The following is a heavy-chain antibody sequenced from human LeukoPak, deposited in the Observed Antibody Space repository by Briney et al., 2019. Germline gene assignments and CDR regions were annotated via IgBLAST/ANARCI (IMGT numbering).Heavy chain of an antibody. Sequence: PGGSLRLSCAASGFTFSSYGMHWVRQAPGKGLEWVAFIRYDGSNKYYADSVKGRFTISRDNSKNTLYLQMNSLRAEDTAVYYCAKSLRRQQLVMRWDYWGQGTLVTVSS. CDR1: GFTFSSYG. J-gene: IGHJ4*02. V-gene: IGHV3-30*02. D-gene: IGHD6-13*01. CDR3: AKSLRRQQLVMRWDY. CDR2: IRYDGSNK.